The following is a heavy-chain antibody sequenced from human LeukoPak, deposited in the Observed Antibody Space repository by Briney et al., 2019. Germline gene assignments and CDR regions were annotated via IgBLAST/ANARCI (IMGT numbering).Heavy chain of an antibody. D-gene: IGHD3-10*01. J-gene: IGHJ6*04. Sequence: SETLSLTCTVSGGSISSGGYYWSWLRQHPGTGLEWIGYIYYSGSTYYNPSLKSRVTISVDTSKNQFSLKLSSVTAADTAVYYCARDYYGSGPLYGMDVGGKGTTVTVSS. V-gene: IGHV4-31*03. CDR1: GGSISSGGYY. CDR3: ARDYYGSGPLYGMDV. CDR2: IYYSGST.